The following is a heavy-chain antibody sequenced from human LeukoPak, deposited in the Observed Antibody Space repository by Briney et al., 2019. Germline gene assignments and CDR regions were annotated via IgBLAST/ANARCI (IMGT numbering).Heavy chain of an antibody. V-gene: IGHV4-59*01. CDR1: GGSISPYY. D-gene: IGHD3-16*01. CDR3: ARESGSYLWRSWLNP. CDR2: IYHSGNT. Sequence: SETLSLTCTVSGGSISPYYWSWIRQPPGKGLEWIGSIYHSGNTYYNPSLKSRVIISVDTSKNQFSLKLNSVTAADTAVYYCARESGSYLWRSWLNPWGQGTLVTVSS. J-gene: IGHJ5*02.